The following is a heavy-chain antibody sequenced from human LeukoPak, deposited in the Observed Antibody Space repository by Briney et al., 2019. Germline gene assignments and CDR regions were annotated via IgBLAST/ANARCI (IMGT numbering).Heavy chain of an antibody. J-gene: IGHJ3*02. CDR1: GFTFGDYA. CDR2: IRSKAYGGTT. Sequence: GGSLRLSCTASGFTFGDYAMSWFRQAPGKGLEWVGFIRSKAYGGTTEYAASVKGRFTISRDDSKSIAYLQMNSLKTEDTAVYYCTRVEGVAVAGEPNRAFDIWGQGTMVTVSS. CDR3: TRVEGVAVAGEPNRAFDI. D-gene: IGHD6-19*01. V-gene: IGHV3-49*03.